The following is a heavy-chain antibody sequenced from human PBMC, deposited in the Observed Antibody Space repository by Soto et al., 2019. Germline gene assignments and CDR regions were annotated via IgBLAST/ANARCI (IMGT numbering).Heavy chain of an antibody. V-gene: IGHV4-61*01. CDR3: ARDPRTTGTNYYYYGMDV. CDR1: GGSVSSGSYY. Sequence: SETLSLTCTVSGGSVSSGSYYWSWIRQPPGKGLEWIGYIYYSGSTNYNPSLKSRVTISVDTSKNQFSLKLSSVIAADTAVYYCARDPRTTGTNYYYYGMDVWGQGTTVTVSS. D-gene: IGHD1-1*01. CDR2: IYYSGST. J-gene: IGHJ6*02.